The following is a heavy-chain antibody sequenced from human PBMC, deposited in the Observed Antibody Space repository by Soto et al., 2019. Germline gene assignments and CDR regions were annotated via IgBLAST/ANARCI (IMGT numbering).Heavy chain of an antibody. CDR3: ARTIAVAGTNYYYGMDV. Sequence: ASVEVSCKASGGTFSSYASRWVRQAPGQGLEWMGGIIPIFGTANYAQKFQGRVTITADESTSTAYMELSSLRSEDTAVYYCARTIAVAGTNYYYGMDVWGQGTTVTVSS. D-gene: IGHD6-19*01. J-gene: IGHJ6*02. CDR2: IIPIFGTA. V-gene: IGHV1-69*13. CDR1: GGTFSSYA.